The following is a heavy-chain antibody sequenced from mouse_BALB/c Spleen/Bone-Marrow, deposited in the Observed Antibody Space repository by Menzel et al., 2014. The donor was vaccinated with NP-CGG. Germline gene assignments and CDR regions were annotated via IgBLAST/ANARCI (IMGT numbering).Heavy chain of an antibody. CDR3: ARWLLRYYAMDD. CDR2: FVPSDSYI. V-gene: IGHV1-69*02. CDR1: GYTFTTSW. D-gene: IGHD2-3*01. J-gene: IGHJ4*01. Sequence: QVQLQQPGAELVKPGASLKLSCKDSGYTFTTSWMHWGNQRPGQGLEWIGAFVPSDSYINYNQKFKGKATLTVDKSSSTAYMQLSSLTSEDSAVYFCARWLLRYYAMDDWGQGTSVTVSS.